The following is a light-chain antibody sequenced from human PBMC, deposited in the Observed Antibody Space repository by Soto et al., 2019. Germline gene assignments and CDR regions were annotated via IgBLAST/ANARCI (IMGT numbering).Light chain of an antibody. CDR3: QSTDSSGTYVV. CDR1: AMPKQY. V-gene: IGLV3-25*03. Sequence: SYELTQPPSVSVSPGQTARITCSGDAMPKQYAYWYQQKPGQAPVLLIYKDRERPSGIPERFFGSSSGTTVMLTITGVQAEDEADFYCQSTDSSGTYVVFGGGTQLTVL. CDR2: KDR. J-gene: IGLJ2*01.